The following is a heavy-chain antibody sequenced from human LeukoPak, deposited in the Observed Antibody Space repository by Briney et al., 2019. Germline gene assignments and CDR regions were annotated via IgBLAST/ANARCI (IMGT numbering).Heavy chain of an antibody. CDR3: ARRLEYSGSKGVFDY. V-gene: IGHV3-66*01. D-gene: IGHD1-26*01. J-gene: IGHJ4*02. CDR1: GFTVTTNY. CDR2: IYSGGYT. Sequence: GGSLRLSCAASGFTVTTNYMTWVRQAPGKRLEWVSIIYSGGYTDYADSVEGRFTISRDNSKNTLDLQMNSLRAEDTAVYYCARRLEYSGSKGVFDYWGQGTLVTVSS.